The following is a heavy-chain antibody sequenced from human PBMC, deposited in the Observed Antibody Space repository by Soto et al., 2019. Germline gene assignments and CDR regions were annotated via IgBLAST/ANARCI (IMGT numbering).Heavy chain of an antibody. CDR3: AKDGSGSYYENWLDP. V-gene: IGHV3-23*01. Sequence: GGSLRLSCVASGFTFSSYALSWVRQAPGKGLEWVSGGKGLEWVSAISGSGGTTYYAESVKGRFTVSRDNSRNTMYLQMNSLRAEDTAVYYCAKDGSGSYYENWLDPWGQGTLVTVSS. J-gene: IGHJ5*02. CDR2: ISGSGGTT. CDR1: GFTFSSYA. D-gene: IGHD3-10*01.